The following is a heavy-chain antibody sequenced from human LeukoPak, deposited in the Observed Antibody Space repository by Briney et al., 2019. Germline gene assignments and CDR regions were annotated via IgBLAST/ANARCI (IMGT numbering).Heavy chain of an antibody. Sequence: GGSLRLSCAASGVTFSSFAMHWVRQAPGKGLEWVSGLNEDGTTTFYADSVQGRFIISRDNSQNIVYLQMSSLRAEDTAVYYCVKDYPRIGVTGTTSFFDYWGQGNLVTVSS. CDR3: VKDYPRIGVTGTTSFFDY. D-gene: IGHD1-7*01. CDR1: GVTFSSFA. V-gene: IGHV3-NL1*01. CDR2: LNEDGTTT. J-gene: IGHJ4*02.